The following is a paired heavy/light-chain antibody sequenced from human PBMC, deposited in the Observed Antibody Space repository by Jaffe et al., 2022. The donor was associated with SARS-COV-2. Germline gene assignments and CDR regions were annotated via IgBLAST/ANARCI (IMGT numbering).Light chain of an antibody. J-gene: IGKJ4*01. CDR2: AAS. Sequence: DIQMTQSPSSLSASVGDRVTITCRASQGINNYLAWYQQKPGKVPRLLIYAASTLQSGVPSRFSGSGSGTDFALTISSLQPEDVATYYCQKYNSAPPDTFGGGTKVEIK. CDR1: QGINNY. V-gene: IGKV1-27*01. CDR3: QKYNSAPPDT.
Heavy chain of an antibody. V-gene: IGHV5-51*01. J-gene: IGHJ6*02. CDR1: GYTFTSYW. CDR3: ARRGTAPRLGSHGLDV. D-gene: IGHD6-6*01. CDR2: IYPGDSDT. Sequence: EVQVVQSGAEVRKPGESLKISCRGSGYTFTSYWIGWVRQMPGKGLEWMGIIYPGDSDTRYSPSFQGQVTISADKSINTAYLQWSSLKASDTAMYYCARRGTAPRLGSHGLDVWGQGTTVTVSS.